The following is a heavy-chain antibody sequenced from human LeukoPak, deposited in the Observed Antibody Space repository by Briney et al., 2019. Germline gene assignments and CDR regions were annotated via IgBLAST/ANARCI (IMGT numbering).Heavy chain of an antibody. D-gene: IGHD2-15*01. CDR3: AKVRLGYCSGGSCSRGGTPMDV. Sequence: GGSLRLSCAASGFTFSSDWMIWVRQAPGKGLEWVANIKPDEGEKYYVDSVKGRFTVSRDNAKNSLYLQMNSLRAEDTAVYYCAKVRLGYCSGGSCSRGGTPMDVWGKGTTVTISS. V-gene: IGHV3-7*01. J-gene: IGHJ6*03. CDR1: GFTFSSDW. CDR2: IKPDEGEK.